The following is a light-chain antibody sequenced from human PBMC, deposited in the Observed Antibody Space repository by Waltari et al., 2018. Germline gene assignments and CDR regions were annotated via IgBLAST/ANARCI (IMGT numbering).Light chain of an antibody. V-gene: IGKV3-20*01. CDR1: QTLNNNF. Sequence: IVLTQSPDTLSLSPGQRATLSCRASQTLNNNFLVWYQQKPGQAPRLLIHGASSRATGFPDRFSGSGSGTDFTLTSSRLEPEDVAVYYCQQYDGSILTFGGGTKVEI. J-gene: IGKJ4*01. CDR2: GAS. CDR3: QQYDGSILT.